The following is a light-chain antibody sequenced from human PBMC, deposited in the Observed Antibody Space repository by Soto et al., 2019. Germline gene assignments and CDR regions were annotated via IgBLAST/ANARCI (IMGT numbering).Light chain of an antibody. J-gene: IGKJ1*01. CDR1: QSVSSD. Sequence: EIVMTQSPATLSVSPGERATLSCRASQSVSSDLAWYQHKPGQGPRPLIYGASTRVTGIPARFSGSGSGTEFTLTISSLQSEDFAVYYCQQFNRGWTFGQGTKVEIK. V-gene: IGKV3-15*01. CDR3: QQFNRGWT. CDR2: GAS.